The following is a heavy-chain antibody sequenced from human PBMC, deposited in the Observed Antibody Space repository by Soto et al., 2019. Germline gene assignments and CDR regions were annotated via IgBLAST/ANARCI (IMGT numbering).Heavy chain of an antibody. CDR2: ISWDGGIT. V-gene: IGHV3-43*01. Sequence: EVQLVESGGDVVQPGGSLRLSCAASGFTFEEYTIHWLRQAPGKGLEWVSYISWDGGITYFAYSVKSRFTISRDNSKNSLYLQMNSLKTEGTAFYYCAKDEAQKDWDRHSLDSWGHGTLVTVSS. D-gene: IGHD1-26*01. J-gene: IGHJ5*01. CDR1: GFTFEEYT. CDR3: AKDEAQKDWDRHSLDS.